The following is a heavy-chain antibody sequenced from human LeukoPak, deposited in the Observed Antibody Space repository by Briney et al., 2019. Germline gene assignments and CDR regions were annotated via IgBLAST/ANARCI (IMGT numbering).Heavy chain of an antibody. CDR2: IYHSGST. J-gene: IGHJ4*02. D-gene: IGHD3-16*01. Sequence: SETLSLTCTVSGYSISSGYYWGWIRQPPGKGLEWIGSIYHSGSTYYNPSLKSRVTISVDTSKNQFSLKLSSVTAADTAVYYCARDGWGSYFDYWGQGTLVTVSS. V-gene: IGHV4-38-2*02. CDR3: ARDGWGSYFDY. CDR1: GYSISSGYY.